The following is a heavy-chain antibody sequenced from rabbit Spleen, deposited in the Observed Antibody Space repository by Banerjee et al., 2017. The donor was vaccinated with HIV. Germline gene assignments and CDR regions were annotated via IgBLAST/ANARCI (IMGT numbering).Heavy chain of an antibody. D-gene: IGHD1-1*01. CDR3: ARYDKSNEYYGL. CDR2: IYAGSSGST. V-gene: IGHV1S45*01. CDR1: GFSFSSGYD. J-gene: IGHJ4*01. Sequence: QEQLEESGGDLVKPEGSLTLTCTASGFSFSSGYDMCWVRQAPGKGLEWIACIYAGSSGSTYYASWAKGRFTISKTSSTTVTLQMTSLTAADTATYFCARYDKSNEYYGLWGQGTLVTVS.